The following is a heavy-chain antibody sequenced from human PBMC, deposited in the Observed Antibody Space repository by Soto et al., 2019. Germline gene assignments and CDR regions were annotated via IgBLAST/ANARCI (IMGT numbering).Heavy chain of an antibody. Sequence: GGPLSLSCAASGLTFRSHSMNWVRQAAGKGLEWVSYISSSSSTIYYADSVKGRFTISRDNAKNSLYLQMNSLRAEDTAVYYCAREYCSSTSCLNWFDPWGQGTLVTVSS. V-gene: IGHV3-48*01. J-gene: IGHJ5*02. CDR3: AREYCSSTSCLNWFDP. CDR1: GLTFRSHS. CDR2: ISSSSSTI. D-gene: IGHD2-2*01.